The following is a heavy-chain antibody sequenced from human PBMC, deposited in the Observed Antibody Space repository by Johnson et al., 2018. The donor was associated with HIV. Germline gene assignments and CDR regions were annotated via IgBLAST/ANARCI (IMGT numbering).Heavy chain of an antibody. CDR1: GFTFSSYA. Sequence: QVQLVESGGGVVQPGRSLRLSCAGSGFTFSSYAMHWVRQPPGKGLEWVAVISYDGSNKYYADSVKGRFTISRDNSKNTLYLQMNSLRAEDTAVYYCAKDLSVFYLFNAYDALDIWGQGTMVTVSS. D-gene: IGHD3-22*01. J-gene: IGHJ3*02. CDR2: ISYDGSNK. V-gene: IGHV3-30*04. CDR3: AKDLSVFYLFNAYDALDI.